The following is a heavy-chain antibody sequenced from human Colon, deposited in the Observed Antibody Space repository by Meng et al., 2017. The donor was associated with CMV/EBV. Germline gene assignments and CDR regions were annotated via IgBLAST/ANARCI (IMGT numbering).Heavy chain of an antibody. CDR2: INPSGGST. CDR3: ARGGSGSYYVYWFDP. CDR1: GYTFTSYY. J-gene: IGHJ5*02. D-gene: IGHD1-26*01. V-gene: IGHV1-46*01. Sequence: ASVKVSCKASGYTFTSYYMHWVRQAPGQGLEWMGIINPSGGSTTYAQKFQGRVTMTRDTSISTAYMELSRLRSDDTAVYYCARGGSGSYYVYWFDPWGQGTLVTVSS.